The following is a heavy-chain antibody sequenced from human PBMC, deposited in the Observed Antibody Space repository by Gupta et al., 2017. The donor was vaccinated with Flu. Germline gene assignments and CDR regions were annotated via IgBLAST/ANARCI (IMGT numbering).Heavy chain of an antibody. D-gene: IGHD3-22*01. J-gene: IGHJ3*02. CDR2: IWYDGSNK. V-gene: IGHV3-33*01. Sequence: QVQLVESGGGVAQPGRSLRLYCAASGFTFSSYGLHWVRQAPGKGLEWVAVIWYDGSNKYYADSVKGRFTISRDNSKNTLYLQMNSLRAEDTAVYYCARDGLSDSSGSMDAFDIWGQGTMVTVSS. CDR3: ARDGLSDSSGSMDAFDI. CDR1: GFTFSSYG.